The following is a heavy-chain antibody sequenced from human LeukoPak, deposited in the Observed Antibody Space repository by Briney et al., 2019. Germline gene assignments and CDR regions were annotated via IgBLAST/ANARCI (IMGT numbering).Heavy chain of an antibody. CDR1: GFTFSDYY. Sequence: GGSLRLSWAASGFTFSDYYLSWIRQAPGKGLELVSYISSSGSTIYYADSVKGRFTISRDNAKNSLYLQMNSLRAEDTAVYYCARGGTRRYFDWILTPPDAFDIWGQGTMVTVSS. CDR2: ISSSGSTI. D-gene: IGHD3-9*01. V-gene: IGHV3-11*04. CDR3: ARGGTRRYFDWILTPPDAFDI. J-gene: IGHJ3*02.